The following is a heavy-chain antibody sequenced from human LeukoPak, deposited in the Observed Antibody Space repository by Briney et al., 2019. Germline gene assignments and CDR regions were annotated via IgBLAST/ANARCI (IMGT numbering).Heavy chain of an antibody. D-gene: IGHD7-27*01. CDR1: GGSISSSGYY. CDR3: AGAIPWGSGVYFDY. J-gene: IGHJ4*02. Sequence: SETLSLTCTVSGGSISSSGYYWGWIRQPPRKGLECIGSIHYSGTTYDNPSLKSRVTLSVDTSKNQFSLKLSSVTAADAAVYYCAGAIPWGSGVYFDYWGQGTLVTVSS. V-gene: IGHV4-39*07. CDR2: IHYSGTT.